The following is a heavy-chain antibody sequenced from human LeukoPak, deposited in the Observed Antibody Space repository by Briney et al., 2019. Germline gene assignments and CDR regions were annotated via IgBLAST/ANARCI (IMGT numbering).Heavy chain of an antibody. Sequence: GGSLRLSCAASGFSFRSYAMHWVRQAPGKGLEWVAVIAYDGSTKYYADSVKGRFTTSRDNSHNTVDLQMNSLTAEDMAVYFCAKSYCSGGSCYSWSVDYWGQGTLVTVSP. J-gene: IGHJ4*02. CDR1: GFSFRSYA. V-gene: IGHV3-30*04. CDR2: IAYDGSTK. CDR3: AKSYCSGGSCYSWSVDY. D-gene: IGHD2-15*01.